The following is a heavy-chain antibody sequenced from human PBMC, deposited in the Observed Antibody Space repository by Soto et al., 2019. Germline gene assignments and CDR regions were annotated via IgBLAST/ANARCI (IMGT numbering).Heavy chain of an antibody. Sequence: ASVKVSCKVSGYTLTELSMHWVRQAPGKGLEWMGGFDPEDGETIYAQKFQGRVTMTEDTSTDTAYMELSSLRSEDTAVYYCATFYDILTGRQYWGQGTLVTVSS. V-gene: IGHV1-24*01. CDR3: ATFYDILTGRQY. D-gene: IGHD3-9*01. CDR1: GYTLTELS. CDR2: FDPEDGET. J-gene: IGHJ4*02.